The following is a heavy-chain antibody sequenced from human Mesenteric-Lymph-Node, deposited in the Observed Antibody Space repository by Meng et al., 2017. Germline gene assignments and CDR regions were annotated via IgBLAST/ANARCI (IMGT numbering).Heavy chain of an antibody. CDR1: GVSINNTSYY. J-gene: IGHJ4*02. CDR2: IYYSGSN. Sequence: QLQLQESGPGLVKPSETLSLTCTVPGVSINNTSYYWGWIRQPPGKGPEWIGSIYYSGSNYHNPSLKSRLTISVDTSKSQLALKLSSVTAADTAVYYCARQIFEFGYGGNSPFDYWGQGTLVTVSS. D-gene: IGHD4-23*01. V-gene: IGHV4-39*01. CDR3: ARQIFEFGYGGNSPFDY.